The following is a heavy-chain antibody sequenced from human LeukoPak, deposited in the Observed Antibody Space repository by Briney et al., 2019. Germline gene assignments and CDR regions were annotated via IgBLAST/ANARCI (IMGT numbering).Heavy chain of an antibody. CDR3: ARMVGYYYDSSGYYEDWFDL. V-gene: IGHV4-34*01. CDR1: GGSFSGYY. CDR2: INHSGST. Sequence: SETLSLTCAVYGGSFSGYYWSWIRQPPGKGLEWIGEINHSGSTNYNPSLKRRVTISVDTSKTQFSLKRSSVTAADTAVYYCARMVGYYYDSSGYYEDWFDLWGQGTLVTVSS. J-gene: IGHJ5*02. D-gene: IGHD3-22*01.